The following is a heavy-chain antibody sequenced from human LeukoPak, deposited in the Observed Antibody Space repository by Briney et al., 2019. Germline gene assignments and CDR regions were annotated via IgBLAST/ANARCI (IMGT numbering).Heavy chain of an antibody. V-gene: IGHV4-38-2*02. CDR1: GYSISSGYY. J-gene: IGHJ4*02. CDR2: IYHSGST. Sequence: PSETLSLTCTVSGYSISSGYYWGWIRQPPGKGLEWIGSIYHSGSTYYNPSLKSRVTISVDTSKNQFSLKLSSVTAADTAVYYCASNIAAVEYYFDYWGQGTLVTVSS. D-gene: IGHD6-13*01. CDR3: ASNIAAVEYYFDY.